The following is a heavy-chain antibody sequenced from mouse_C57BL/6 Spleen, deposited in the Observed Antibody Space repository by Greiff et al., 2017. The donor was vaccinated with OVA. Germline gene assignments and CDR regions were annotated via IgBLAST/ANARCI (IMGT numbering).Heavy chain of an antibody. CDR1: GYSITSGYY. CDR3: ARRGYSNYYFDY. D-gene: IGHD2-5*01. J-gene: IGHJ2*01. V-gene: IGHV3-6*01. Sequence: VQLQQSGPGLVKPSQSLSLTCSVTGYSITSGYYWNWIRQFPGNKLEWMGYISYDGSNNSNPSLKNRISITRDTSKNQFFLKLNSVTTEDTATYYCARRGYSNYYFDYWGQGTTLTVAS. CDR2: ISYDGSN.